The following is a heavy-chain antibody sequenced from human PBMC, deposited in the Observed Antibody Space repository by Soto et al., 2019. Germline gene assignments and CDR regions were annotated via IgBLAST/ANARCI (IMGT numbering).Heavy chain of an antibody. V-gene: IGHV3-30*18. D-gene: IGHD6-19*01. CDR2: ISYDGSNK. Sequence: PGGSLRLSCAAAGFTFSSYGRHWVRQAPGKGLEWVAVISYDGSNKYYADSVKGRFTISRDNSKNTLYLQMNSLGAEDTAVYYCAKSEAGGGSGWYDYYGMDVWGQGTTVTVSS. CDR3: AKSEAGGGSGWYDYYGMDV. J-gene: IGHJ6*02. CDR1: GFTFSSYG.